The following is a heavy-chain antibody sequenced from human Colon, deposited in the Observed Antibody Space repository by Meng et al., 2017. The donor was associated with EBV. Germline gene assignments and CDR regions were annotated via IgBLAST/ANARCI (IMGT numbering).Heavy chain of an antibody. CDR2: IYHSGST. D-gene: IGHD2-21*02. CDR3: ARVGAYCGGDCYHPR. J-gene: IGHJ4*02. Sequence: QVQRQGSGPGLGKPSGTLSPPCAVSGGSLSSRNWWSWVRQPPGKGLEWIGEIYHSGSTNYNPSLKSRVTISVDESKNQFSLRLSPVTAADTAVYYCARVGAYCGGDCYHPRWGQGTLVTVSS. CDR1: GGSLSSRNW. V-gene: IGHV4-4*02.